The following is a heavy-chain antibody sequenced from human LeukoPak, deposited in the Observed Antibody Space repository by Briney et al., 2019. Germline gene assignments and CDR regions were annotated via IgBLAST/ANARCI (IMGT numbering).Heavy chain of an antibody. J-gene: IGHJ4*02. CDR3: ASWQRGSGWTFDY. Sequence: GGSLRLSCAASGFTFSSYWMSWVRQAPGKGLEWVANIKQDGSEKYYVDSVKGRFTISRDNAKNSLYLQMNSLRAEDTAVYYCASWQRGSGWTFDYWGQGTLVTVSS. V-gene: IGHV3-7*01. CDR2: IKQDGSEK. CDR1: GFTFSSYW. D-gene: IGHD6-19*01.